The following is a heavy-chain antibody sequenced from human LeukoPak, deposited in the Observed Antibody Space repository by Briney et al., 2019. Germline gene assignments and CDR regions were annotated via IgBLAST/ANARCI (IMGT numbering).Heavy chain of an antibody. Sequence: GASVKVSCKASGYTFTSYYMHWVRQAPGQGLEWMGIINPSGGSTSYAQKFQGRVTMTRDTSTSTVYMELSSLRSEDTAVYYCAKSSYSNYRFDPWGQGTLVTVSS. CDR1: GYTFTSYY. V-gene: IGHV1-46*01. D-gene: IGHD4-11*01. J-gene: IGHJ5*02. CDR2: INPSGGST. CDR3: AKSSYSNYRFDP.